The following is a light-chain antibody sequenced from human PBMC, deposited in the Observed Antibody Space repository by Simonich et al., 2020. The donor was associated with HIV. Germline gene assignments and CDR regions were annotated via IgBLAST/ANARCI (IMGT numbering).Light chain of an antibody. J-gene: IGKJ4*01. CDR1: QDMSNY. Sequence: DIQITQSPSSLSASVGDRVTSTSQASQDMSNYLNWYQQKPGKAPKLLIYDASNLETGVPSRFSGSGSGTDFTCTISSLQSEDIATYYCQQYDNLPLTFGGGTKVEIK. CDR3: QQYDNLPLT. V-gene: IGKV1-33*01. CDR2: DAS.